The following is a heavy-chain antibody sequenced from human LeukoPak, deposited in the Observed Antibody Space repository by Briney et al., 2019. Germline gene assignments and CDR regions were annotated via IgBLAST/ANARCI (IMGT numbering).Heavy chain of an antibody. CDR2: IYSGGST. Sequence: SGGSLRLSCAASGFTVSSNYMSWVRQAPGKGLEWVSVIYSGGSTYYADSVKGRFTISRDNSKNTLYLQMNSLRAEDTAVYYCARDSSSRLAFDYWGQGTLVTVSS. CDR1: GFTVSSNY. J-gene: IGHJ4*02. V-gene: IGHV3-53*01. D-gene: IGHD6-13*01. CDR3: ARDSSSRLAFDY.